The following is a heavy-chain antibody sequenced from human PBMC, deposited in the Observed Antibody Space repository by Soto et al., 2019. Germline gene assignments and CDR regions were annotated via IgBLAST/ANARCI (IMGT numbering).Heavy chain of an antibody. J-gene: IGHJ5*02. Sequence: SETLSLTCTVSGVYIIIWPYYWGWIRQSPGKGLEWIGSVHYTGVTYYNPSLKNRVAISADTSNNQFSLRLSSVTATDTAVYHCARQSLTDSRSRLVWFDPWGQGVLVTVS. CDR1: GVYIIIWPYY. CDR3: ARQSLTDSRSRLVWFDP. CDR2: VHYTGVT. V-gene: IGHV4-39*01. D-gene: IGHD3-16*01.